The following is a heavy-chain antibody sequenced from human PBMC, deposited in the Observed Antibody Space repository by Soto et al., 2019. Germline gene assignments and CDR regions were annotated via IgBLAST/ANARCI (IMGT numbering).Heavy chain of an antibody. CDR1: GGTFSSYA. CDR3: ARDRPAAPLPYYYGMHV. J-gene: IGHJ6*02. D-gene: IGHD6-13*01. V-gene: IGHV1-69*13. CDR2: IIPIFGTA. Sequence: SVKVSCKACGGTFSSYAISWGRQAPGQGLEWMGGIIPIFGTANYAQKFQGRVTITADESTSTAYMELSSLRSEDTAVYYCARDRPAAPLPYYYGMHVRRHGLPVTVS.